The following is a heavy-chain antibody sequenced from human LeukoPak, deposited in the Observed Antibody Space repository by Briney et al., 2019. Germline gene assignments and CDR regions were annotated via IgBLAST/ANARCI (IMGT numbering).Heavy chain of an antibody. CDR1: GGSFSGYY. J-gene: IGHJ3*02. Sequence: PSETLSLTCAVYGGSFSGYYWSWIRQPPGKGLEWIGEINHSGSTNYNPSLKSRVTISVDTSKNQFSLKLSSVTAADTAVYYCARVTTVTEGAFDIWGRGTMVTVSS. CDR3: ARVTTVTEGAFDI. D-gene: IGHD4-17*01. CDR2: INHSGST. V-gene: IGHV4-34*01.